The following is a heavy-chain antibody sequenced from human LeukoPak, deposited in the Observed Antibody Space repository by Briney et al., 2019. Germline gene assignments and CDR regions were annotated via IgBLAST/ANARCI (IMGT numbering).Heavy chain of an antibody. Sequence: GGSLRLSCAASGFTFSSYWMHWVRQAPGKGLVWVSRINSDGSSTSYADSVKGRSTISRDNSKNTLYLQMNSLRAEDTAVYYCAKDRASSWWYFDLWGRGTLVTVSS. V-gene: IGHV3-74*01. CDR3: AKDRASSWWYFDL. CDR1: GFTFSSYW. J-gene: IGHJ2*01. D-gene: IGHD5-18*01. CDR2: INSDGSST.